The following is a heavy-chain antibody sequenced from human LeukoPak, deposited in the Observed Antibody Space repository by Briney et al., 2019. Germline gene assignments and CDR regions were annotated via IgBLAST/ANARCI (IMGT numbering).Heavy chain of an antibody. Sequence: GGSLRLSCAAPGFTFSSYWMSWVRQAPGKGLEWVANIKQDGSEKYYVDSVKGRFTISRDNAKNSLYLQMNSLRAEDTAVYYCAREYPMGLFDYWGQGTLVTVSS. J-gene: IGHJ4*02. V-gene: IGHV3-7*01. CDR2: IKQDGSEK. D-gene: IGHD3-10*01. CDR3: AREYPMGLFDY. CDR1: GFTFSSYW.